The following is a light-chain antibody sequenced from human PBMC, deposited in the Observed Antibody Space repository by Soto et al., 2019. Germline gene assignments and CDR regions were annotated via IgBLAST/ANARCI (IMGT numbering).Light chain of an antibody. J-gene: IGKJ1*01. CDR1: QGISRD. CDR3: QQYYSYPPWT. Sequence: AIRMTQSPSSCSASPGDRVTSTCRASQGISRDLAWYQQKPGKAPKLLIYAASTLQSGVPSRFSGSGSGTDFTLTISCLQSEDFATYYCQQYYSYPPWTFGQGTKVEIK. CDR2: AAS. V-gene: IGKV1-8*01.